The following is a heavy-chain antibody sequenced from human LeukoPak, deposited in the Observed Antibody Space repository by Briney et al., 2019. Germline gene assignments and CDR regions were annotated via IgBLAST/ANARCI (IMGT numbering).Heavy chain of an antibody. CDR3: ARSRVVATNFDY. CDR1: GFTFSNYA. V-gene: IGHV3-23*01. J-gene: IGHJ4*02. CDR2: ISGSGSNT. D-gene: IGHD5-12*01. Sequence: GGSLRLSCAASGFTFSNYAMGWVRQAPGKGLEWVSAISGSGSNTYYADSVKGRFTISRDNAKNSLYLQMNSLRAEDTAVYYCARSRVVATNFDYWGQGTLVTVSS.